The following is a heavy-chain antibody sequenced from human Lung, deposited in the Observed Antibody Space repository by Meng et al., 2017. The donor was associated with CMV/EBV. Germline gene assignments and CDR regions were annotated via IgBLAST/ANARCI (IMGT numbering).Heavy chain of an antibody. V-gene: IGHV4-34*01. Sequence: ETLSLXXAVYGGSFSGYYWSWIRQPPGKGLEWIGEINPSGSTNYNPSLKSRVTISVDTSKNQFSLRLSSVTAADTALYYCARGILPQRGSTVPTPDYWGKGTXVTVAS. J-gene: IGHJ4*02. D-gene: IGHD4-11*01. CDR3: ARGILPQRGSTVPTPDY. CDR1: GGSFSGYY. CDR2: INPSGST.